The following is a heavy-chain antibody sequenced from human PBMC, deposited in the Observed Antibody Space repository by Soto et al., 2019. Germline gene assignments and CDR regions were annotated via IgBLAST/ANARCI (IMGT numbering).Heavy chain of an antibody. J-gene: IGHJ4*02. CDR1: GFIVSSNY. CDR2: IYSGGSA. V-gene: IGHV3-66*01. CDR3: AGQGYRYGGDYFDY. Sequence: EVQLVESGGGLVQPGGSLRLSCAASGFIVSSNYMSWVRQAPGKGLEWVSVIYSGGSAYYADSVKGRLTSCRDNSKNTWYHRMNGVRAEHEALDYGAGQGYRYGGDYFDYWGQGTLVTVSS. D-gene: IGHD5-18*01.